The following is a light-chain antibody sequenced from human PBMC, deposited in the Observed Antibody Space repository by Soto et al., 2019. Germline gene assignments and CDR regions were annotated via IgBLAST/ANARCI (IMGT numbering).Light chain of an antibody. J-gene: IGLJ7*01. Sequence: QSVLTQPPSASGTPGQRVTISCSGRSSNIGSNSVNWYQQLPETSPKLLIYSNDLRFSGVPDRFSGSKSGTSASLAISGLQSEDEGDYYCAFWDYSLNAAVFGGGTQLTVL. CDR1: SSNIGSNS. CDR3: AFWDYSLNAAV. V-gene: IGLV1-44*01. CDR2: SND.